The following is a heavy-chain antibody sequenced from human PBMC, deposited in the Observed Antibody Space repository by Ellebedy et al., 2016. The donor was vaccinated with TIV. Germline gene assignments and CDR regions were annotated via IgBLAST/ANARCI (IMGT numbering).Heavy chain of an antibody. D-gene: IGHD4-11*01. CDR3: ARLIMTTVTNPLDY. CDR1: GGSIRSSSYY. CDR2: IYYSGST. Sequence: MPSETLSLTCTVSGGSIRSSSYYWGWIRQPPGKGPEWIGNIYYSGSTFYNPSLKSRGTISVDTSKNQFSLKLSSVTAADTAVYYCARLIMTTVTNPLDYWGQGTLVTVSS. V-gene: IGHV4-39*01. J-gene: IGHJ4*02.